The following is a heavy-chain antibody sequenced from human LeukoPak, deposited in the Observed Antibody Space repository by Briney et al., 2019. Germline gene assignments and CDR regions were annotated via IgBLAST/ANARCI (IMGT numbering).Heavy chain of an antibody. CDR3: ARDLSSGWYYFDY. D-gene: IGHD6-19*01. CDR1: GFTFRNYA. V-gene: IGHV3-43D*03. Sequence: GGSLRLSCAASGFTFRNYAMHWVRQAPGKALEWVSLISWDGSGTYYPDSVKGRFTISRDNSKNTLYLQMNSLRAEDTAVYYCARDLSSGWYYFDYWGQGTLVTVSS. J-gene: IGHJ4*02. CDR2: ISWDGSGT.